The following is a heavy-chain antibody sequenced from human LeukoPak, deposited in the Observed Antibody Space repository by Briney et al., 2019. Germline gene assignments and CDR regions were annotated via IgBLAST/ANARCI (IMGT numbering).Heavy chain of an antibody. Sequence: GGSLRLPCAASGFTFSSYGMHWVRQAPGKGLEWVAVISYDGSNKYYADSVKGRFTISRDNSKNTLYLQMNSLRAEDTAVYYCASCSTSCYYYMDVWGKGTTVTVSS. CDR3: ASCSTSCYYYMDV. D-gene: IGHD2-2*01. V-gene: IGHV3-30*19. J-gene: IGHJ6*03. CDR1: GFTFSSYG. CDR2: ISYDGSNK.